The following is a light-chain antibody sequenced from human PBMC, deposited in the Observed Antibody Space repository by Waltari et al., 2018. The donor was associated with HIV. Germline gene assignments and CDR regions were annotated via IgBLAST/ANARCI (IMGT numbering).Light chain of an antibody. CDR1: QIISNY. CDR3: QQSYSTPIT. J-gene: IGKJ5*01. CDR2: AAS. V-gene: IGKV1-39*01. Sequence: DIQMTQSPSSLSASVGDRVTITCRASQIISNYLNWYQQKPGKAPKLLIYAASSLQSGVPSRFSGSGSGTDVTLTISSLQPEDFATYYCQQSYSTPITFGQGTRLEIK.